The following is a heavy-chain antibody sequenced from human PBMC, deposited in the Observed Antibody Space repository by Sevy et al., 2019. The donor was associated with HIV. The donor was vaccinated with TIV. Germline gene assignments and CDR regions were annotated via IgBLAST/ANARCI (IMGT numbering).Heavy chain of an antibody. J-gene: IGHJ3*02. CDR3: GRVYSGYDFAIDI. V-gene: IGHV1-3*01. D-gene: IGHD5-12*01. CDR2: IIAGNGNT. CDR1: GYTFSSYE. Sequence: ASVKVSCKASGYTFSSYEIHWVRQAPGQTLEWMGWIIAGNGNTKYSQKFQGRVTITRETSASTAYMKLSSLRTEDTAVCYCGRVYSGYDFAIDIWGQGTMVTVSS.